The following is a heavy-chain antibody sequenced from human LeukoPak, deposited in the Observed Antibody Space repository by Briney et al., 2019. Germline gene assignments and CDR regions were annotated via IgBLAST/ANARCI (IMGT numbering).Heavy chain of an antibody. Sequence: SETLSLTCAVYGGSFSGYYWSWIRQPPGKGLEWIGEINHSGSTTYTPSLKSRVTISLDTSKNQFSLKLSSVTAADTAVYYCARFKYDFWSGSRSYYFYGMDVWGQGTTVTVSS. V-gene: IGHV4-34*01. CDR2: INHSGST. CDR3: ARFKYDFWSGSRSYYFYGMDV. CDR1: GGSFSGYY. D-gene: IGHD3-3*01. J-gene: IGHJ6*02.